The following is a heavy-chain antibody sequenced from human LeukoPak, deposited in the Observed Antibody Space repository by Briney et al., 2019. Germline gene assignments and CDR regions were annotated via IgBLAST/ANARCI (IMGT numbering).Heavy chain of an antibody. Sequence: SETLSLTCAVYGGSFSGYYWSWSRQPPGKGLEGIGEINHSGRTNYNPSLKSRVNISVDTSKNQFSLKLSSVTAADTAVYYCARVKGLFDYWGQGTLVTVSS. CDR3: ARVKGLFDY. J-gene: IGHJ4*02. CDR2: INHSGRT. CDR1: GGSFSGYY. V-gene: IGHV4-34*01.